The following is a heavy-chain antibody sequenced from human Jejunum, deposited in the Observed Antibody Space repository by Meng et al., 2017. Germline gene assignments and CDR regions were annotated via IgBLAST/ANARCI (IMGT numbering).Heavy chain of an antibody. Sequence: ASVKVSCKTSGYTFTDYWIHWVRQAPGQGLEWMGWINPNSDGTQYAAKFQGRVTVTSDTSINTAYMELGGLRSDDTAVYYCARGYLGKAYDYWGQGTLVTGAS. CDR2: INPNSDGT. CDR3: ARGYLGKAYDY. V-gene: IGHV1-2*02. D-gene: IGHD4-23*01. J-gene: IGHJ4*02. CDR1: GYTFTDYW.